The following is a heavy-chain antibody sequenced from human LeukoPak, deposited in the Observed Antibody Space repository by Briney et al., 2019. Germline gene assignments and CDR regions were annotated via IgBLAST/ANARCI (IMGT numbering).Heavy chain of an antibody. D-gene: IGHD5-12*01. Sequence: ASVKVSCKASGYTFTGYYMHWVRQAPGQGLEWMGWINPSGGSTSYAQRFQGRVTMTRDTSTSTVYMALSSLRSEDTAVYYCARDGYSGYGVGLFETRYYFDYWGQGTLVTVSS. CDR2: INPSGGST. J-gene: IGHJ4*02. CDR3: ARDGYSGYGVGLFETRYYFDY. CDR1: GYTFTGYY. V-gene: IGHV1-46*01.